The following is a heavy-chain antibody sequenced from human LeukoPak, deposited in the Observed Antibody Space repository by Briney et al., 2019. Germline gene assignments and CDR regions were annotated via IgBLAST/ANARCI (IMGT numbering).Heavy chain of an antibody. CDR2: IDPSDSYT. CDR1: GYIFTTYW. D-gene: IGHD2-15*01. Sequence: GESLKISCRGSGYIFTTYWITWVRQMPGKGLEWMGRIDPSDSYTNYSPSFQGHVTISADKSIITAYLQWSSLKASDTAMYYCASTGDCSGGSCRSRWGYWGQGTLVTVSS. V-gene: IGHV5-10-1*01. J-gene: IGHJ4*02. CDR3: ASTGDCSGGSCRSRWGY.